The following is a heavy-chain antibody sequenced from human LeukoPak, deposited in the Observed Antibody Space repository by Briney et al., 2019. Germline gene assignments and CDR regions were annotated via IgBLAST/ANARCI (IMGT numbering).Heavy chain of an antibody. J-gene: IGHJ4*02. CDR1: GFTFSSYA. V-gene: IGHV3-23*01. CDR3: AKGNSGWYDY. Sequence: GGSLRLSCAASGFTFSSYAMSWVRQAPGKGLEWVSRISGSGGSTYYADSVKGRFTISRDNSKNTLYMQMNSLRAEDTAVYYCAKGNSGWYDYWGQGTLVTVSA. D-gene: IGHD6-19*01. CDR2: ISGSGGST.